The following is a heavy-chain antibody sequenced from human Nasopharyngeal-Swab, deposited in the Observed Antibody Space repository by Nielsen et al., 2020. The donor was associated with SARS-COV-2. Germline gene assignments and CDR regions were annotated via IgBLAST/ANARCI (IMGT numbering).Heavy chain of an antibody. Sequence: GESLKISCAASGFTFSSYSMNWVRQAPGKGPEWVSSVSSTSSYIYYADSLKGRFTISRDNAKNSLYLQLNSLRAEDTAVYYCARDPLSSWQAIGNWYFDLLGRGTLVTVSS. CDR1: GFTFSSYS. CDR2: VSSTSSYI. D-gene: IGHD6-13*01. CDR3: ARDPLSSWQAIGNWYFDL. V-gene: IGHV3-21*01. J-gene: IGHJ2*01.